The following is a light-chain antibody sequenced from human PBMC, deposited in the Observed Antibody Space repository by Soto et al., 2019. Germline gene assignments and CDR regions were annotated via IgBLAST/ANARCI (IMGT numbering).Light chain of an antibody. CDR3: QQYDSFSKT. J-gene: IGKJ1*01. CDR1: QSIRSW. CDR2: DAS. V-gene: IGKV1-5*01. Sequence: DIQMTQSPSTLSASVGDRVTITCRASQSIRSWLAWYQQTPGKAPQLLIYDASNLESGVPSRFSGSGSGTEFTLTISSLQPDDFEPYYCQQYDSFSKTFGRGTKVEVK.